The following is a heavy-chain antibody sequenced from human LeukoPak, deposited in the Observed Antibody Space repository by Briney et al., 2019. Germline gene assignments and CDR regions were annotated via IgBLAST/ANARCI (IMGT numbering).Heavy chain of an antibody. CDR2: IYYSGIT. Sequence: SETLSLTCAVSGGSISSSSYSWGWIRQPPGKGLEWIGTIYYSGITYYNPSLKSRITISVDTSKDQFSLRLSSVTAADTAMYYCARNATRRSFDVWGQGTMVTVSS. J-gene: IGHJ3*01. V-gene: IGHV4-39*01. CDR3: ARNATRRSFDV. CDR1: GGSISSSSYS.